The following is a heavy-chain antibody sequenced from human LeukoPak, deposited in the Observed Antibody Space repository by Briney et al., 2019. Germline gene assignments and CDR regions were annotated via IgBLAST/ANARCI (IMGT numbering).Heavy chain of an antibody. CDR1: GVSISSHY. D-gene: IGHD1-26*01. V-gene: IGHV4-59*11. J-gene: IGHJ4*02. Sequence: KTSETLSHTRSVSGVSISSHYWSWIRQPPGKGLEWIGYIFYSRSTNYNPSLKSRVTISVDTSKNHFSLKLSSVTAADTAVYYCARGGSYFDYWARAPWSPSPQ. CDR2: IFYSRST. CDR3: ARGGSYFDY.